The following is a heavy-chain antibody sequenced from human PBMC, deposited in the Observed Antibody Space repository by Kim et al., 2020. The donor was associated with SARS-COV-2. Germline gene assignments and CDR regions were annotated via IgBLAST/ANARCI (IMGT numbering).Heavy chain of an antibody. J-gene: IGHJ5*02. Sequence: SGPTLVNPTQTLTLTCTFSGFSLSTSGMCVSWIRQPPGKALEWLALIDWDDDKYYSTSLKTRLTISKDTSKNQVVLTMTNMDPVDTATYYCARIYSSGYYYSWFDPWGQGTLVTVSS. D-gene: IGHD3-22*01. CDR2: IDWDDDK. V-gene: IGHV2-70*01. CDR3: ARIYSSGYYYSWFDP. CDR1: GFSLSTSGMC.